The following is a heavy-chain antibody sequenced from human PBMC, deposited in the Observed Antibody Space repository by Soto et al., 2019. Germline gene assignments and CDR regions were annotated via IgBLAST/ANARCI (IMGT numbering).Heavy chain of an antibody. CDR1: GGSFSGYY. V-gene: IGHV4-34*01. Sequence: SETLSLTCAVYGGSFSGYYWSWIRQPPGKGLEWIGEINHSGSTTYNPSLKSRVTISVDTSKNQFSLKLSSVTAADTAVYYCARDRHGSGSYYWFDPWGQGTLVTVSS. J-gene: IGHJ5*02. CDR2: INHSGST. D-gene: IGHD3-10*01. CDR3: ARDRHGSGSYYWFDP.